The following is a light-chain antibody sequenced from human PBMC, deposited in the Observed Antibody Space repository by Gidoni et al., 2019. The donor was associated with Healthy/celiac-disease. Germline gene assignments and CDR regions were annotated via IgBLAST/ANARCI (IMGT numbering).Light chain of an antibody. CDR3: QKYNSAPT. Sequence: DIQMTQSPSSLSASVGDRVTITCRASQGNSNYLAWYQQKPGKVPKLLIYAASTLQSGVPSRFSGSGSGTDFTLTISSLQPEDVATYYCQKYNSAPTFGQGTRLEIK. CDR1: QGNSNY. J-gene: IGKJ5*01. CDR2: AAS. V-gene: IGKV1-27*01.